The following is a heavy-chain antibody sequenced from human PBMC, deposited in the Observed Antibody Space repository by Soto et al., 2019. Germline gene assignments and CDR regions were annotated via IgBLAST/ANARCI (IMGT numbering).Heavy chain of an antibody. V-gene: IGHV3-7*05. CDR2: IKQDGSEK. D-gene: IGHD3-10*01. CDR3: ARDHEEAEDYVTTYYYGSGRNGMDV. J-gene: IGHJ6*02. CDR1: GFTFSSYW. Sequence: GGSLRLSCAASGFTFSSYWMSWVRQAPGKGLEWVANIKQDGSEKYYVDSVKGRFTISRDNAKNSLYLQMNSLRAEDTAVYYCARDHEEAEDYVTTYYYGSGRNGMDVWGQGTTVTVSS.